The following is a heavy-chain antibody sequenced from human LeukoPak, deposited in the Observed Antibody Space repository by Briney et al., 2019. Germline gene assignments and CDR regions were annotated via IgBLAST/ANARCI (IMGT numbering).Heavy chain of an antibody. V-gene: IGHV3-66*01. CDR2: IYSTGGI. D-gene: IGHD2-2*01. CDR3: ARSYCSSTSCYLGYYYYGMDV. J-gene: IGHJ6*02. CDR1: GFTVSNNY. Sequence: GGSLRLSCAVSGFTVSNNYMSWVRQAPGKGLEWVSVIYSTGGIRYADSVKGRFTISRDSSKNTLFLQMSNLRAEDTAVYYCARSYCSSTSCYLGYYYYGMDVWGQGTTVTVSS.